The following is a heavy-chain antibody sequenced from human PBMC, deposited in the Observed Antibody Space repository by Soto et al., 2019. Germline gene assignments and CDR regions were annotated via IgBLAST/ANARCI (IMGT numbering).Heavy chain of an antibody. CDR2: IYYSGST. J-gene: IGHJ4*02. CDR3: AGFVVPASRNSDFDY. CDR1: GISVSTSDYY. V-gene: IGHV4-39*01. D-gene: IGHD2-15*01. Sequence: QLQLQESGPGLVKPSETLSLTCTVSGISVSTSDYYWGWVRQPPGKGLDWIGNIYYSGSTFYNPSLRSRVTLSVDTSKNQFSLRVNSVTAAGTAVYFCAGFVVPASRNSDFDYWGQGTLVTVSS.